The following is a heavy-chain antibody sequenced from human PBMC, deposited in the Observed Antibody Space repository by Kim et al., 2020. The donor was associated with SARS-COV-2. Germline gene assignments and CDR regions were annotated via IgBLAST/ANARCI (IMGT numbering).Heavy chain of an antibody. CDR1: GDSVSNKAAA. J-gene: IGHJ4*02. CDR3: AGVYSAGYIHS. V-gene: IGHV6-1*01. D-gene: IGHD3-16*02. Sequence: SQTLSLTCGISGDSVSNKAAAWNWIRQSPSRGLEWLGRIYLASKWFTDYAISVKGRISITSDTSKNQFSLHLFSVTPDDTALYFCAGVYSAGYIHSWGQGTLVSVSS. CDR2: IYLASKWFT.